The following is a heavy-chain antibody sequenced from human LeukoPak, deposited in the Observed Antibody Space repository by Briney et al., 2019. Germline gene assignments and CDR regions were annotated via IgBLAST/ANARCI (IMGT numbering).Heavy chain of an antibody. D-gene: IGHD2/OR15-2a*01. J-gene: IGHJ4*02. CDR1: GGSISSYY. CDR2: IYTSGST. Sequence: PSETLSLTCTVSGGSISSYYWSWVRQPAGKGLEWIGRIYTSGSTNYNPSLKSRVTMSIDTSKSQFSLKLNSVTAADTAVYYCATFRLEGYFDYWGQGTLVTVSS. CDR3: ATFRLEGYFDY. V-gene: IGHV4-4*07.